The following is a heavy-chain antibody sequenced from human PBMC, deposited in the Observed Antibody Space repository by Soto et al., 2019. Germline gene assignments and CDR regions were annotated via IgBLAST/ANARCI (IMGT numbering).Heavy chain of an antibody. Sequence: GGSLRLSCAASGFNFSNFAMSWVRQAPGKGLEWVSGISNSGGTTYYADSVKGRFTISRDNSKNTLHLHMSGLTTEDTAVYYCAKLTWIQLWSRNCVLDYWGHGTLVTVSS. CDR1: GFNFSNFA. CDR2: ISNSGGTT. CDR3: AKLTWIQLWSRNCVLDY. V-gene: IGHV3-23*01. D-gene: IGHD5-18*01. J-gene: IGHJ4*01.